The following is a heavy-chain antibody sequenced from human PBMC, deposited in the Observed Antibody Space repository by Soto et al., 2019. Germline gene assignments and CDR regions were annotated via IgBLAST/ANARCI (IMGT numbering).Heavy chain of an antibody. CDR2: IWSDGNKR. CDR3: ARALATGYYDY. J-gene: IGHJ4*02. CDR1: GFMFTNHG. V-gene: IGHV3-33*01. D-gene: IGHD3-9*01. Sequence: PGGSLRLSCAASGFMFTNHGMHWVRQAPGKGLEWVAVIWSDGNKRYYADSVKGRFTISRDNSKNTLYLQMGSLRAEDMAVYYCARALATGYYDYWGQGTLVTVSS.